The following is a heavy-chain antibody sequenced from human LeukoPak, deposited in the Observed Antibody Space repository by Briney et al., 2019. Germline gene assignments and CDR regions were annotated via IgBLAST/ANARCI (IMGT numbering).Heavy chain of an antibody. V-gene: IGHV4-39*07. J-gene: IGHJ4*02. CDR1: GGSISSSSYY. CDR2: IYYSGST. CDR3: ARDQGKKFDY. Sequence: SETLSLTCTVSGGSISSSSYYWGWIRQPPGKGLEWTGYIYYSGSTYYNPSLKSRATISVDTSKNQFSLKLSSVTAADTAVYYCARDQGKKFDYWGQGTLVTVSS. D-gene: IGHD3-10*01.